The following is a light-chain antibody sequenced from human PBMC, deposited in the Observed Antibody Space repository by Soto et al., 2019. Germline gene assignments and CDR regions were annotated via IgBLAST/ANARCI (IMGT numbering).Light chain of an antibody. CDR3: ASYTGSDTLV. CDR1: SSDVGGYNY. CDR2: EVS. J-gene: IGLJ2*01. Sequence: QSALTQPPSASGSPGQSVTISCTGTSSDVGGYNYVSWYQQHPGEAPKLIIFEVSKRPSGVPDRLSGSKSGNTASLTVSGLQVEDEADYYCASYTGSDTLVFGGGTKLTVL. V-gene: IGLV2-8*01.